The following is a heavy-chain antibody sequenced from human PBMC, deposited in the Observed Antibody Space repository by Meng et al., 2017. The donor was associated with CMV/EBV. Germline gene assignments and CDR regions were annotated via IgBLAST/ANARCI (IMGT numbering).Heavy chain of an antibody. V-gene: IGHV1-69*04. CDR3: ARGAVVVVPAADDAFDI. CDR2: IIPILGIA. CDR1: GGTFSSYA. J-gene: IGHJ3*02. Sequence: SVKVSCKASGGTFSSYAISWVRQAPGQGLEWMGRIIPILGIANYAQKFQGRVTITADKSTSTAYMELSSLRSEDTTVYYCARGAVVVVPAADDAFDIWGQGTMVTVSS. D-gene: IGHD2-2*01.